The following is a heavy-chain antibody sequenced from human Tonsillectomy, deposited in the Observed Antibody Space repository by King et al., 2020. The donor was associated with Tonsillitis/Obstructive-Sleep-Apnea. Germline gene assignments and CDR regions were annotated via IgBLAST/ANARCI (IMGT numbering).Heavy chain of an antibody. J-gene: IGHJ4*02. CDR3: AKARGFPGSSALDY. CDR1: GFTFSSHA. CDR2: ISGGGGST. Sequence: VQLVESGGGLVQPGGSLRLSCAASGFTFSSHAMSWVRQAPGKGLEWVSAISGGGGSTYYADSVNGRFTISRDNSKNTLYLQMNSLRAEDTAVYYCAKARGFPGSSALDYWGQGTLVTVSS. V-gene: IGHV3-23*04. D-gene: IGHD6-6*01.